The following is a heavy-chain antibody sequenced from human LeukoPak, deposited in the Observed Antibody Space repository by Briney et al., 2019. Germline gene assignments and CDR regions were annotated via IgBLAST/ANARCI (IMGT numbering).Heavy chain of an antibody. V-gene: IGHV3-30*02. CDR2: IRYDGSNK. D-gene: IGHD3-10*01. CDR3: AKDKEYASGSYPIES. CDR1: GFTFSSYG. J-gene: IGHJ4*02. Sequence: PGGSLRLSCAASGFTFSSYGMHWVRQAPGKGLEWVAFIRYDGSNKYYADSVKGRFTISRDNSKNTLYLQMNSLRAEDTAVYYCAKDKEYASGSYPIESWGQGTLVTVSS.